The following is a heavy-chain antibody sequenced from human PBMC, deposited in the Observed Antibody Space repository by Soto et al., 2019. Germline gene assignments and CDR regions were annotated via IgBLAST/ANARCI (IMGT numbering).Heavy chain of an antibody. D-gene: IGHD3-9*01. CDR2: IYSEGTP. Sequence: EVQLVESGGGLTQPGVSLRLSCAASGFTVGSNYMSWVRQAPGKGLEWVYVIYSEGTPYYADSVKGRFTISRENSKNTLYLHMNNLRAEDTAVYYCAMSTYYYMLPGSYYYYAMDVWGQGTTVTVAS. CDR1: GFTVGSNY. CDR3: AMSTYYYMLPGSYYYYAMDV. V-gene: IGHV3-53*01. J-gene: IGHJ6*02.